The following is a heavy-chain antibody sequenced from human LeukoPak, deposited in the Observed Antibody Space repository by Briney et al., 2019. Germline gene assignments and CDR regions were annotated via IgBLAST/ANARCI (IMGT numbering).Heavy chain of an antibody. CDR1: GGSFSTYY. CDR2: TTRNGYT. J-gene: IGHJ5*02. V-gene: IGHV4-34*01. CDR3: ARGRGVWWHTTWFDP. D-gene: IGHD2-15*01. Sequence: SETLSLTCAVYGGSFSTYYWSWVRQPPGKGLEWIAETTRNGYTNYNPSLKSRVTISIDTSKNQFSLNLRSVTAADTAVYYCARGRGVWWHTTWFDPWGQGTLVTVSS.